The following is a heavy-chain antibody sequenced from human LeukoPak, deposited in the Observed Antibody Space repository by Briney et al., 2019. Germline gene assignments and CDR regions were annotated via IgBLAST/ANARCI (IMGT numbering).Heavy chain of an antibody. V-gene: IGHV3-73*01. J-gene: IGHJ4*02. D-gene: IGHD6-19*01. CDR1: GFTFSGSA. CDR3: SHGHLSSGYLFDY. Sequence: GGSLRLSCAASGFTFSGSAMHWVRQTSGKGLEWVGRIRSKANSYATAYAASVKGRFTISRDDSKNTAYLQMNSLKTEDTAVYFCSHGHLSSGYLFDYWGQGTLVTVSS. CDR2: IRSKANSYAT.